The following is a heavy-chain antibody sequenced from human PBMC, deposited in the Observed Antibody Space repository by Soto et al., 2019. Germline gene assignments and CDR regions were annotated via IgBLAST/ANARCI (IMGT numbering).Heavy chain of an antibody. CDR1: GFTFFGYY. V-gene: IGHV1-2*02. CDR3: ARDSYYDTLTGYSRKAVDI. CDR2: INPKSGGA. D-gene: IGHD3-9*01. Sequence: QVQLVQSGAEVRKPGASVKVSCKTSGFTFFGYYIHWVRQAPGQGLEWMGCINPKSGGANSAQKFQGRVTMTRDTSITTAYMELRNLRSDDTAIYYCARDSYYDTLTGYSRKAVDIWGQGTVVTVSS. J-gene: IGHJ3*02.